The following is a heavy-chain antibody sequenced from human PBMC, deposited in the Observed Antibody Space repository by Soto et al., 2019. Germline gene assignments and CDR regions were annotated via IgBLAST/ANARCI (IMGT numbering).Heavy chain of an antibody. CDR1: GFDFGSFG. D-gene: IGHD1-26*01. Sequence: ASVKVSCKASGFDFGSFGIQFLRQTRGRGLEWIGWIVVVSGSTNYARHFQGRVAISRDMSSSTAYLDLYDLKSDDTAVYFCSADHPHMAMGWPVWGQGTTVTVSS. J-gene: IGHJ6*02. V-gene: IGHV1-58*02. CDR3: SADHPHMAMGWPV. CDR2: IVVVSGST.